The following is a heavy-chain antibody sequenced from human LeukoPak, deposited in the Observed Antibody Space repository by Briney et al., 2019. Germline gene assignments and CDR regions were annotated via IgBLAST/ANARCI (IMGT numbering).Heavy chain of an antibody. V-gene: IGHV3-30*18. CDR2: ISYDGSNK. CDR3: AKDIDDILTGFDY. Sequence: GGSLRLSCAASGFTFSSYGMHWVRQAPGKGLEWVAVISYDGSNKYYADSVKGRFTISRDNSKNTLYLQMNSLRAEDTPVYYCAKDIDDILTGFDYWGQGTLVTVSS. CDR1: GFTFSSYG. J-gene: IGHJ4*02. D-gene: IGHD3-9*01.